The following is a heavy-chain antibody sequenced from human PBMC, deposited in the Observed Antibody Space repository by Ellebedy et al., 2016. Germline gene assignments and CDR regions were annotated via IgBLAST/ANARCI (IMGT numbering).Heavy chain of an antibody. CDR2: IYAGGTI. CDR3: ARGNTIPGPEPLDY. CDR1: GFTVSDTY. D-gene: IGHD1-14*01. J-gene: IGHJ4*02. V-gene: IGHV3-66*01. Sequence: GESLKISCAVSGFTVSDTYMSWVRQAPGKGLEWVSVIYAGGTIYYADSVKGRFTISRDNSKNTLYLQMNRLRAEDTAVYYCARGNTIPGPEPLDYWGQGTLITVSS.